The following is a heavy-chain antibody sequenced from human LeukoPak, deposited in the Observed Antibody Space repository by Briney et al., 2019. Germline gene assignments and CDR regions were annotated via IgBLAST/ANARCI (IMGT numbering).Heavy chain of an antibody. Sequence: GGSLRLSCAASEFTFSNYAMSWVRQAPGKGLEWVSSISGSGSSAYYADSVKGRFTISRDNSKNTLYLQMNSLRAEDTAVYYCARDLGGITIFGVVRGFFDYWGQGTLVTVSS. CDR3: ARDLGGITIFGVVRGFFDY. V-gene: IGHV3-23*01. J-gene: IGHJ4*02. CDR1: EFTFSNYA. CDR2: ISGSGSSA. D-gene: IGHD3-3*01.